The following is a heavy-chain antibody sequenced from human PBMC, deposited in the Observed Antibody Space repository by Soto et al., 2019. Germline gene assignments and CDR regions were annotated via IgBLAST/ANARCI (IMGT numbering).Heavy chain of an antibody. CDR3: ARGERQQQRDT. J-gene: IGHJ5*02. V-gene: IGHV4-4*02. CDR2: IYHSGNT. D-gene: IGHD6-13*01. Sequence: SETLSLTCTVSGGSISSGDYYWSWVRQPPGKGLEWIGEIYHSGNTNYNPSLKSRVILSVDKSKNQFFLKVNSVTVADTAVYYCARGERQQQRDTWGRGSLVTVSS. CDR1: GGSISSGDYY.